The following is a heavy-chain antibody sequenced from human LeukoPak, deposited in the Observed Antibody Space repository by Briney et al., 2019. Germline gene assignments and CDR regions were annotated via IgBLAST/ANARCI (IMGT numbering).Heavy chain of an antibody. Sequence: PGGSLRLSCAASGFTFSNYWMSWVRQAPGKGLEWVANIKEDGSEKNYVDSVKGRFTISRDNAKNSLYLQMNSLRAEDTAVYYCARASPSSTSCYAVWGQGTLVTVSS. CDR1: GFTFSNYW. V-gene: IGHV3-7*02. CDR3: ARASPSSTSCYAV. J-gene: IGHJ4*02. CDR2: IKEDGSEK. D-gene: IGHD2-2*01.